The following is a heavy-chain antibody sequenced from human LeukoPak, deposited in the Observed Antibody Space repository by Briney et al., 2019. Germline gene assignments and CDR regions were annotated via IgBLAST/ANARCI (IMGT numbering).Heavy chain of an antibody. CDR1: GGSISSSSYY. CDR3: ARLASWLNPDY. Sequence: SETLSLTCTVSGGSISSSSYYWGWIRQPPGKGLEWIGSIYYSGSTYYNPSLKSRVTISVDTSKNQFSLKLSSVTAADTAVYCCARLASWLNPDYWGQGTLVTVSS. V-gene: IGHV4-39*01. J-gene: IGHJ4*02. CDR2: IYYSGST. D-gene: IGHD5-24*01.